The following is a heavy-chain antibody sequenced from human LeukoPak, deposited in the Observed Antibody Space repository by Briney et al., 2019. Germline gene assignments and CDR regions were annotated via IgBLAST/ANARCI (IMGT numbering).Heavy chain of an antibody. V-gene: IGHV4-30-4*01. Sequence: SQTLSLTCSVSGGSVNSNDHYWSWIRQPPGRGLEWIGSIYYRGNTYYSPSLESRVSMSMDVPRNQFSLQMNSVTAADTAVYYCASKEPFYDVLTGYYGGTFDIWGQGTMVTVSS. CDR2: IYYRGNT. CDR1: GGSVNSNDHY. J-gene: IGHJ3*02. CDR3: ASKEPFYDVLTGYYGGTFDI. D-gene: IGHD3-9*01.